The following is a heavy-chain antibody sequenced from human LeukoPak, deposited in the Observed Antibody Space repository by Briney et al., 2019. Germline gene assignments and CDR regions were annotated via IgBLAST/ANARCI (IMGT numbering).Heavy chain of an antibody. J-gene: IGHJ3*02. CDR2: IYPGDSDT. D-gene: IGHD6-6*01. Sequence: GESLKISCKGSGYSFTSYWIGGVRQMPGKGLEWIGIIYPGDSDTKYSPSFQGQVTISADKSISPAYLQWRSLKASATAMYYCARPPLIAARPAYDFDIWGQGTIVTVSS. V-gene: IGHV5-51*01. CDR1: GYSFTSYW. CDR3: ARPPLIAARPAYDFDI.